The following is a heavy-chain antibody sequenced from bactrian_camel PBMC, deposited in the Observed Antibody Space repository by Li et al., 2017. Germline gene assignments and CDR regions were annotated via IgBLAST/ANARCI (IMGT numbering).Heavy chain of an antibody. J-gene: IGHJ4*01. CDR1: PRTFCTYG. D-gene: IGHD3*01. Sequence: DVQLVESGGGTVQAGGSLRLSCVASPRTFCTYGMSWYRQAPGKGLEGIAGVNTAGGPTVYAESVKGRFTISRDEEKNTLYLHMDRLMREDSGMYYCGWYFKTTRLCPPGVRAATSGQGTQVTVS. CDR2: VNTAGGPT. V-gene: IGHV3S42*01.